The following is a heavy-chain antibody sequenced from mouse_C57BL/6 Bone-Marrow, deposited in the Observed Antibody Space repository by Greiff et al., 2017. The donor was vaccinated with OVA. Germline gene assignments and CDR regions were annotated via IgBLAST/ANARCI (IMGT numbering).Heavy chain of an antibody. D-gene: IGHD2-5*01. CDR3: ARSYYSNSHFAY. CDR2: IYPGSGST. J-gene: IGHJ3*01. CDR1: GYTFTSYW. V-gene: IGHV1-55*01. Sequence: QLQQPGAELVKPGASVKMSCKASGYTFTSYWITWVKQRPGQGLEWIGDIYPGSGSTNYNEKFKSKATLTVDTSSSTAYMQLSSLTSEDSAVYYCARSYYSNSHFAYWGQGTLVTVSA.